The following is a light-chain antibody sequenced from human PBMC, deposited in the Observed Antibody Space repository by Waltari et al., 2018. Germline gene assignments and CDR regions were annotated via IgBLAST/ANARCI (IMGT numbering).Light chain of an antibody. J-gene: IGKJ3*01. CDR3: HQIISYPFT. Sequence: IQLTQSPSSLSASIGDRVTLTCRASQGISSYLAWYQQQPRKAPKLLIYYASTLQTGVPSRFSGSGAGTDFTLTISRLQPEDFATYYCHQIISYPFTFGPGTKV. CDR1: QGISSY. CDR2: YAS. V-gene: IGKV1-9*01.